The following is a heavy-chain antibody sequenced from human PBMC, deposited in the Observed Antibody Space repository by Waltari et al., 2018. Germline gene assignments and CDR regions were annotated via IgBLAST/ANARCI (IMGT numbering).Heavy chain of an antibody. Sequence: EVQLVESGGGLFQPGGSLGLSCSASGFTVGTNYMGWVSQGPGKGLDWVSVIDSGGNTYSADSVKGRFTISRDNSKNTLYRQMNSLRAEDTAVYYCARGPGEFLPIDFWGQGTLVTVSS. J-gene: IGHJ4*02. V-gene: IGHV3-53*01. CDR1: GFTVGTNY. CDR2: IDSGGNT. CDR3: ARGPGEFLPIDF. D-gene: IGHD7-27*01.